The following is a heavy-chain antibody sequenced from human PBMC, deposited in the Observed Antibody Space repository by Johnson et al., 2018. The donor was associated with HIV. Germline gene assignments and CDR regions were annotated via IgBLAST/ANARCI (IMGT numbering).Heavy chain of an antibody. J-gene: IGHJ3*02. CDR3: ARVKYAVSNHEYNAFDI. D-gene: IGHD2-2*01. Sequence: VQLVESGGGVVQPGRSLRLSCAASGFTFSSYAMHWVRQAPGKGLEWVSGINWNGGSTTYADSVKGRFTISRDNAKNSLYLQMNNLRAEDTALYYCARVKYAVSNHEYNAFDIWGQGTMVTVSS. CDR2: INWNGGST. CDR1: GFTFSSYA. V-gene: IGHV3-20*04.